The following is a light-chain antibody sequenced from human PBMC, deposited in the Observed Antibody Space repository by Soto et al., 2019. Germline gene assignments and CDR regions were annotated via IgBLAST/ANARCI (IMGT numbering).Light chain of an antibody. CDR1: SSDVGGLNY. Sequence: QSALTQPASVSGSPGQSITISCTGTSSDVGGLNYVSWYQQHPGKVPKLIIYKVDNRPSGISDRFSASKSGNTASLTISGLQAEDEAHYYCSSYTTVPSPQWVFAGGTKLTVL. CDR3: SSYTTVPSPQWV. CDR2: KVD. J-gene: IGLJ3*02. V-gene: IGLV2-14*01.